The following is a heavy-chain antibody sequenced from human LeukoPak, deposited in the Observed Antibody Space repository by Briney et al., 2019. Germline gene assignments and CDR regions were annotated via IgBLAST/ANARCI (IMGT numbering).Heavy chain of an antibody. CDR2: ISYDGSNK. V-gene: IGHV3-30*18. CDR1: GFTFSSYG. Sequence: PGRSLRLSYAASGFTFSSYGMHWVRQAPGKGLEWVAVISYDGSNKYYADSVKGRFTISRDNSKNTLYLQMNSLRAEDTAVYYCAKSANYYYGMDVWGQGTTVTVSS. J-gene: IGHJ6*02. CDR3: AKSANYYYGMDV.